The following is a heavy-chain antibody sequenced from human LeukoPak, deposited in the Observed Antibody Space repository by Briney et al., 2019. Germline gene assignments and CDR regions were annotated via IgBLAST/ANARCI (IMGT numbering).Heavy chain of an antibody. D-gene: IGHD2-15*01. J-gene: IGHJ4*02. V-gene: IGHV1-2*02. Sequence: ASVKVSCKASGYTFASYGISWVRQAPGQGLEWMGWINPKSGVTHFAQKFQGRVTMPRDTSSSTAYMDVNSLRSDDTAVYYCAREAIPSAATRYYFDYWGQGTLVTVSS. CDR2: INPKSGVT. CDR3: AREAIPSAATRYYFDY. CDR1: GYTFASYG.